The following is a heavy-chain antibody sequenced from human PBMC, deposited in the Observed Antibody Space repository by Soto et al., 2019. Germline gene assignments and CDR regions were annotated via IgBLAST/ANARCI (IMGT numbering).Heavy chain of an antibody. J-gene: IGHJ6*02. V-gene: IGHV6-1*01. CDR1: GDSVSSSSAA. Sequence: QTLSLTCAISGDSVSSSSAAWNWIRQSPSRGLEWLGRTYYRSKWYNDYAVSVKSRITINPDTSKNQFSLQLNSVTPEDTAVYYCAREVVATMGYYYYGMDVWGQGTTVTVSS. D-gene: IGHD5-12*01. CDR3: AREVVATMGYYYYGMDV. CDR2: TYYRSKWYN.